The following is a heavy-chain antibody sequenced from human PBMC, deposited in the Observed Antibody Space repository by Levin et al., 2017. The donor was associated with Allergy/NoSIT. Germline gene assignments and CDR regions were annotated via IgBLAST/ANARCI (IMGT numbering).Heavy chain of an antibody. D-gene: IGHD1-7*01. J-gene: IGHJ4*02. Sequence: ASVKVSCKASGYSFTGFYIHWVRQAPGQGLEWMGRINPKSGGVDYAQKFQGRVTMTRDTSISSGYMELSRLTSDDAAVYYCARGWNFALPDYWGQGTLVTVSS. CDR1: GYSFTGFY. CDR2: INPKSGGV. CDR3: ARGWNFALPDY. V-gene: IGHV1-2*06.